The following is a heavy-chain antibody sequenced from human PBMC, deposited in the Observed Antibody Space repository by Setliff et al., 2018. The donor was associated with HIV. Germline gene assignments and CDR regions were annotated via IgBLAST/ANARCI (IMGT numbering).Heavy chain of an antibody. J-gene: IGHJ4*02. V-gene: IGHV4-39*07. CDR3: ARVFVDTAVLRVLEYYFDS. D-gene: IGHD5-18*01. CDR1: GDSISSSSYY. Sequence: PSETLSLTCTVSGDSISSSSYYWGWVRQPPGKGLEWIGSMYYSGSTYYTPSLKSRITISLDTSKNQFSLRMRSVTAADTAVYYCARVFVDTAVLRVLEYYFDSWGRGTLVTVSS. CDR2: MYYSGST.